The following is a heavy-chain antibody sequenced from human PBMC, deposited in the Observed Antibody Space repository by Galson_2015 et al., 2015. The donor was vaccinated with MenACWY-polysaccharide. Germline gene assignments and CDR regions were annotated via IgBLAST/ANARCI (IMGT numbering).Heavy chain of an antibody. Sequence: SLRLSCAASGFNFSIYVMTWVRQAPGKGLEWVSAISSGSDTAYYTDSVKGRFTISRDNSKDTLHLQMDSLRAEDTAVYYCVKGGWADNWGQPTLVTVSS. CDR2: ISSGSDTA. V-gene: IGHV3-23*01. CDR1: GFNFSIYV. CDR3: VKGGWADN. D-gene: IGHD1-26*01. J-gene: IGHJ4*02.